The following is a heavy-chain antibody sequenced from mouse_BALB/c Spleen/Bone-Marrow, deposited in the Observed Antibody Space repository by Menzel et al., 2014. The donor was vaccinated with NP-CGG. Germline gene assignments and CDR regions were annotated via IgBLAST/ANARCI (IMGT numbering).Heavy chain of an antibody. CDR2: ILPSIGRT. CDR1: DSEVFPIAY. CDR3: ARGTNWDGEGYYYAMDY. D-gene: IGHD4-1*01. V-gene: IGHV15-2*02. Sequence: QVQLKESGSELRSPGSSVKLSCKDFDSEVFPIAYMSWVRQKPGHGFEWIGDILPSIGRTIYGEKFEDKATLDADTVSNTAYLELNSLTSEDSAIYYCARGTNWDGEGYYYAMDYWGQGTSATVSS. J-gene: IGHJ4*01.